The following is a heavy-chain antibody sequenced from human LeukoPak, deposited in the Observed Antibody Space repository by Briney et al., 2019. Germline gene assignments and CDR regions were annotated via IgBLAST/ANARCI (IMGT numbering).Heavy chain of an antibody. CDR3: ARGTGGYCSSTSCLNWFDP. CDR1: GGTFSIYA. CDR2: IIPIFGTA. J-gene: IGHJ5*02. Sequence: SVKVSCKASGGTFSIYAISWVRQAPGQGLEWMGGIIPIFGTANYAQKFQGRVTITADESTSTAYMELSSLRSEDTAVYYCARGTGGYCSSTSCLNWFDPWGQGTLVTVSS. D-gene: IGHD2-2*01. V-gene: IGHV1-69*13.